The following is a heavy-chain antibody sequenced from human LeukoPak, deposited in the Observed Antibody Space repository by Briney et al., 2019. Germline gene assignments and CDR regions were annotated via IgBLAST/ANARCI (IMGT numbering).Heavy chain of an antibody. CDR1: GGSISSYY. V-gene: IGHV4-59*01. J-gene: IGHJ4*02. CDR2: IYYSGST. Sequence: SETLSLTCTVSGGSISSYYWSWIRQPPGKGLEWIGYIYYSGSTNYNPSLKSRVTISVDTPKNQFSLKLSSVTAADTAVYYCARVDGYSSSWYVDYWGQGTLVTVSS. D-gene: IGHD6-13*01. CDR3: ARVDGYSSSWYVDY.